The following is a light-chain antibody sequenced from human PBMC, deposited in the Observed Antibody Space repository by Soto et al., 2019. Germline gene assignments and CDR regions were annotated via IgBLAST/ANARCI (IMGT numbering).Light chain of an antibody. J-gene: IGKJ1*01. CDR2: QTS. CDR3: QQYSNWPPGT. V-gene: IGKV3D-15*03. CDR1: QSVHSR. Sequence: EIVMTQSPAALSVSPGDAATLSCRASQSVHSRLAWYQQKPGQAPRLLIYQTSIRAAGIPARFSASGTGTDFTLTISDVQPEDFAVYYCQQYSNWPPGTFGQGTKVDI.